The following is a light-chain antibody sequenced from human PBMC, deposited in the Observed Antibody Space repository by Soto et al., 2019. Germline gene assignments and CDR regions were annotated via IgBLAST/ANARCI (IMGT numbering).Light chain of an antibody. Sequence: IQMTQSPPSLSASVGDRVTITCQASQDINNYLNWYQQKPGKTPEVLIYDASYLVTGVPSRFSGAGSGTDCSLSISSLQPEDVATYYCQHHESPPLSFGGGTRVEI. CDR1: QDINNY. V-gene: IGKV1-33*01. CDR3: QHHESPPLS. CDR2: DAS. J-gene: IGKJ4*01.